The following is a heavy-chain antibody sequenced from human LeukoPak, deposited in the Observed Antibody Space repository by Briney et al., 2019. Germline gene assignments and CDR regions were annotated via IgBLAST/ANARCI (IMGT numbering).Heavy chain of an antibody. D-gene: IGHD3-16*01. J-gene: IGHJ5*02. CDR2: NYTSGST. Sequence: SETLSLTRTVSGHSISSGSYYWSWIRRPAGKGLEGIGRNYTSGSTNYHPPLKSRVNISVDTSKNQFSLKLSSVTAADTAVYYCARAGFWESPINWFAPWGQGILVNGSS. CDR1: GHSISSGSYY. V-gene: IGHV4-61*02. CDR3: ARAGFWESPINWFAP.